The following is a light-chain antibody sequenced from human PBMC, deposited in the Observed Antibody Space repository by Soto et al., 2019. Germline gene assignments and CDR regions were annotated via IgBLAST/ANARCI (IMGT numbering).Light chain of an antibody. CDR3: SSYAGSSNSVV. CDR1: RNDVGGYNL. V-gene: IGLV2-23*01. Sequence: QSVLTQVASVSGSPGQSITMSCTGTRNDVGGYNLVSWYQQYPGKAPKLMIYGGTKRPSGVSNRFSGSKSGNTASLTISGLQAEDEADYYCSSYAGSSNSVVFGGGTKLTVL. J-gene: IGLJ2*01. CDR2: GGT.